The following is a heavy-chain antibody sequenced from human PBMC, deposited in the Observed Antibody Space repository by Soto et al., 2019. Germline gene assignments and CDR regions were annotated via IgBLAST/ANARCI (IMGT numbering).Heavy chain of an antibody. D-gene: IGHD2-2*03. V-gene: IGHV3-48*02. J-gene: IGHJ6*02. CDR2: ISSSSSTI. Sequence: EVQVVESGGGLVQPGGSLRLSCAASGFTFSRYGMNWVRQAPGKGPEWVAYISSSSSTIYYADSVKGRFTISRDNAKNXXYLQMNSLRDEDTAVYYCARDGYCVSTTCHFLPDVWGQGTTVTVSS. CDR3: ARDGYCVSTTCHFLPDV. CDR1: GFTFSRYG.